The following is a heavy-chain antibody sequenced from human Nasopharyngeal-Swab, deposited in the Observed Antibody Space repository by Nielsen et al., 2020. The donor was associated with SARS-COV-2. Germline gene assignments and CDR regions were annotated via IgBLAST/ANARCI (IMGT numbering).Heavy chain of an antibody. J-gene: IGHJ4*02. CDR3: VRNGGALDF. V-gene: IGHV3-7*01. D-gene: IGHD1-26*01. Sequence: GESLKISCAASGFTFTNHWMSWVRQAPGKGLEWLANINQAGSIQKYVDSVKGRFFIFRDNTEKTLFLQMNSLTVGDTAVYYCVRNGGALDFWGQGTMVTVSS. CDR1: GFTFTNHW. CDR2: INQAGSIQ.